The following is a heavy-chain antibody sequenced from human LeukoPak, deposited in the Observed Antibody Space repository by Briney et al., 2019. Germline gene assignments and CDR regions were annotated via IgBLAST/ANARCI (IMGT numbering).Heavy chain of an antibody. V-gene: IGHV4-59*08. CDR1: GGSISSYY. J-gene: IGHJ6*02. CDR3: ARHILRGYSYGYYYYGMDV. CDR2: IYYSGST. D-gene: IGHD5-18*01. Sequence: SETLSLTCTVSGGSISSYYWSWIRQPPGKGLEWIGYIYYSGSTNYNPSLKSRVTISVDTSKNQFSLKLRSVTAADTAVYYCARHILRGYSYGYYYYGMDVWGQGTTVTVSS.